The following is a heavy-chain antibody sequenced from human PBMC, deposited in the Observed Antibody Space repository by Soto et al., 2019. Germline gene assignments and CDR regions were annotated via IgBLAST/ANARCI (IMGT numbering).Heavy chain of an antibody. CDR1: GGSISSYY. Sequence: SETLSLTCTVSGGSISSYYWSWIRQPPGKGLEWIGYIYYSGSTNYNPSLKSRVTISVDTSKNQFSLKLSSVTAADTAVYYCARDTYGDLDYWGQGTLVTVSS. CDR3: ARDTYGDLDY. CDR2: IYYSGST. J-gene: IGHJ4*02. D-gene: IGHD4-17*01. V-gene: IGHV4-59*01.